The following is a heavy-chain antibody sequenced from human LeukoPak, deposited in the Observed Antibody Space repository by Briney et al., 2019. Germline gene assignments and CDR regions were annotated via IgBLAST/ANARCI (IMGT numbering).Heavy chain of an antibody. D-gene: IGHD3-22*01. CDR2: ISSSSSTI. J-gene: IGHJ1*01. CDR3: ARGPRGYDSSGYPEFFQH. CDR1: GFTFSYYS. V-gene: IGHV3-48*01. Sequence: GGSLRLSCAASGFTFSYYSMNWVRQAPGKGLELVSYISSSSSTIYYADSVKGRFTISRDNAKNSLYLQMNSLRAEDTAVYYCARGPRGYDSSGYPEFFQHWGQGTLVTVSS.